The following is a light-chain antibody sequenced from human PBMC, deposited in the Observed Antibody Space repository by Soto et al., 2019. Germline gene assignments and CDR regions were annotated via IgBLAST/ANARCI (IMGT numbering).Light chain of an antibody. V-gene: IGLV2-14*01. Sequence: QSVLTQPPSVSGSPGQWITISCTGTSSDVGGCNDVSWYQQHPGKAPKLMIYGVSNRPSGVSNRFSGSKSGNTASLTISGLQAEDEADYYCSSYKSSLTVYVFGGGTKLTVL. CDR2: GVS. J-gene: IGLJ1*01. CDR1: SSDVGGCND. CDR3: SSYKSSLTVYV.